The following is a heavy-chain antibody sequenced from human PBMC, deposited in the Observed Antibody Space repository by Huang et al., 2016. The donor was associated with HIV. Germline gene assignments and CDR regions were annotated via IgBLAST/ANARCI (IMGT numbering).Heavy chain of an antibody. V-gene: IGHV3-30*18. Sequence: QVHLVESGGGVVQPGGSLRLSCAASAFKLSGFGMHWVAVISYDGRGQFYPDSVKGRFTISRDNSDNTLSLQMKGLRPDDTAVYYCAKESRWFSDFDHWGQGVLVSVSS. CDR3: AKESRWFSDFDH. CDR1: AFKLSGFG. D-gene: IGHD2-15*01. CDR2: ISYDGRGQ. J-gene: IGHJ4*02.